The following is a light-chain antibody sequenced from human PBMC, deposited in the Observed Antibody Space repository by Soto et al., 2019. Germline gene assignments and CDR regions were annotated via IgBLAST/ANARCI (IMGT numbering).Light chain of an antibody. J-gene: IGKJ4*01. CDR1: ENIKNR. V-gene: IGKV3-15*01. CDR3: QQYDDWPLT. Sequence: EKAMTQSPATLSVSPGERATLSCRASENIKNRLAWYQQKPGQGPRLLIYDAFTRATDIPARFSGSASGTEFTLTISSLQSEDSAFYYCQQYDDWPLTLGGGTKVDIK. CDR2: DAF.